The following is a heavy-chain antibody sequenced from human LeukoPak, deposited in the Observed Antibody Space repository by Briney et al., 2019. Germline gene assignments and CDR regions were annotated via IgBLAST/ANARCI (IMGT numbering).Heavy chain of an antibody. CDR2: ISYDGSNK. Sequence: GGSLRLSCAASGFTFSSYAMHWVRQAPGKGLEWVAVISYDGSNKYYADSVKGRFTISRDNSKNTLYLQMNSLRDEDTAVYYCARGYSSSWYISKTKKGGDWFDPWGQGTLVTVSS. V-gene: IGHV3-30-3*01. CDR1: GFTFSSYA. J-gene: IGHJ5*02. D-gene: IGHD6-13*01. CDR3: ARGYSSSWYISKTKKGGDWFDP.